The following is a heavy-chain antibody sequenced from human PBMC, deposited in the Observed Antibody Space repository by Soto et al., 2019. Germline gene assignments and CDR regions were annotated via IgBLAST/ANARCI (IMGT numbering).Heavy chain of an antibody. D-gene: IGHD2-15*01. V-gene: IGHV4-34*01. J-gene: IGHJ4*02. CDR1: GGSFSGYY. CDR3: ARDPSRTTPFDY. Sequence: SETLSLTCAAYGGSFSGYYWSWIRQPPGKGLEWIGEINHSGSTNYNPSLKSRVTISVDTSKNQFSLKLSSVTAADTAVYYCARDPSRTTPFDYWGQGTLVTVSS. CDR2: INHSGST.